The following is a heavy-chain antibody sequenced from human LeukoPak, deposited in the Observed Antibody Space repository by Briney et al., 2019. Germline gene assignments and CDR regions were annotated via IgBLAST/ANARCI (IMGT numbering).Heavy chain of an antibody. V-gene: IGHV3-48*02. D-gene: IGHD5-24*01. J-gene: IGHJ3*02. CDR2: ISSSSSTR. CDR3: ARDLQKVEMATLISVFRGPEGAFDI. CDR1: GFTFSSYA. Sequence: QAGGSLRLSCAASGFTFSSYAMSWVRQAPGKGLEWVSYISSSSSTRYYADSVKGRFTISRDNAKNSLYLQMNSLRDEDTAVYYCARDLQKVEMATLISVFRGPEGAFDIWGQGTMVTVSS.